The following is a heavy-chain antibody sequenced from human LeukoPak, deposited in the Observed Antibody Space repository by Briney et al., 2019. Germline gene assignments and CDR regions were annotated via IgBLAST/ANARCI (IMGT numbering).Heavy chain of an antibody. J-gene: IGHJ4*02. Sequence: PGGSLRLSCAASGFTFSSYGMHWVRQAPGKGLEWVAVIWYDGSNKYYADSVKGRFTISRDNSKNTLYLQMNSLRAEDTAVCYCARDHSSSWSYPIFWGQGTLVTVSS. V-gene: IGHV3-33*01. CDR1: GFTFSSYG. CDR3: ARDHSSSWSYPIF. CDR2: IWYDGSNK. D-gene: IGHD6-13*01.